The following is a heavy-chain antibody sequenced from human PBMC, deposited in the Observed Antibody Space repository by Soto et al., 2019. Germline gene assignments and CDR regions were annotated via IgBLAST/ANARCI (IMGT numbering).Heavy chain of an antibody. Sequence: SETLSLTCTVSGGSISSGDYYWSWIRQPPGKGLEWIGYIYYSGSTYYNPSLKSRVTISVDTSKNQFSLKLSSVTAADTAVYYCATYREDIVVVPTEALDAFDIWGQGTMVTVSS. CDR2: IYYSGST. CDR3: ATYREDIVVVPTEALDAFDI. V-gene: IGHV4-30-4*01. J-gene: IGHJ3*02. D-gene: IGHD2-2*01. CDR1: GGSISSGDYY.